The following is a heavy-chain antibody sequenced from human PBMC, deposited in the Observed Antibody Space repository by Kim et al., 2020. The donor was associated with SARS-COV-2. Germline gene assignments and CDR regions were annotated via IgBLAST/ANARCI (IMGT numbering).Heavy chain of an antibody. CDR1: GGSISSYY. J-gene: IGHJ6*01. Sequence: SETLSLTCNVSGGSISSYYWSWIRQRPGKGLVWIGYIYYSGSTNYNPSLKSRVTISVDSSKNQFSLILSSVTAADTAVYDCSRAFRGGFYYGVDVWGQGT. CDR3: SRAFRGGFYYGVDV. CDR2: IYYSGST. V-gene: IGHV4-59*01. D-gene: IGHD3-16*01.